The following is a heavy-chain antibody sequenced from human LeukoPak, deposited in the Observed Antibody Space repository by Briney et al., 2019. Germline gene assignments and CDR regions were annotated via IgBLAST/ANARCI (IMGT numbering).Heavy chain of an antibody. CDR2: IIPIFGTA. Sequence: SVKVSCKASGGTFSSYAISWVRQAPGQGLEWMGGIIPIFGTANYAQKFQGRVTITADKSTSTAYMELSRLRSDDTAVYYCARVTTQWLANNWGQGTLVTVSS. D-gene: IGHD6-19*01. CDR3: ARVTTQWLANN. V-gene: IGHV1-69*06. CDR1: GGTFSSYA. J-gene: IGHJ4*02.